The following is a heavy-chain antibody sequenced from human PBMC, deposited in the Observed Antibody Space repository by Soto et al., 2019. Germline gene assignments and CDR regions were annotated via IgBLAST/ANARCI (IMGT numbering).Heavy chain of an antibody. CDR3: VIQRSGVVY. D-gene: IGHD2-15*01. CDR1: GYSFTGNS. V-gene: IGHV1-2*04. CDR2: INPNNGGT. J-gene: IGHJ4*02. Sequence: QVHLVQSGAEVKKPGASVRVYCKASGYSFTGNSMHWVRQAPGQGLEWMGWINPNNGGTNYAQRFRGWVTMTRDTSVSTAYMDLKRLKSDDTAVYSCVIQRSGVVYWGQGTLVTVSS.